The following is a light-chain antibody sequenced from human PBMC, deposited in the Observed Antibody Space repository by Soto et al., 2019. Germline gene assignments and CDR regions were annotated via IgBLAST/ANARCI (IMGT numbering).Light chain of an antibody. CDR1: SSNIGNNY. CDR3: RTWDSSLSAVV. CDR2: DNN. Sequence: QSVLTQPPSVSAAPGQKVTISCSGSSSNIGNNYVSWYQQLPGTAPKLLIYDNNKRPSGIPDRFSGSKSGTSATLGITGLQTGDEADYYCRTWDSSLSAVVFGVGTQLTVL. J-gene: IGLJ2*01. V-gene: IGLV1-51*01.